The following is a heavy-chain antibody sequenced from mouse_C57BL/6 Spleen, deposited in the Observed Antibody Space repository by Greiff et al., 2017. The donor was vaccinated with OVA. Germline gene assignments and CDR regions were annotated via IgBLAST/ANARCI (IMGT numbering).Heavy chain of an antibody. V-gene: IGHV5-12*01. Sequence: EVHLVESGGGLVQPGGSLKLSCAASGFTFSDYYMYWVRQTPEKRLEWVAYISNGGGSTYYPDTVKGRFTISRDNAKNTLYLQMSRLKSEDTAMYYCARHNPAAFDVWGTGTTVTVSS. CDR2: ISNGGGST. J-gene: IGHJ1*03. D-gene: IGHD6-1*01. CDR1: GFTFSDYY. CDR3: ARHNPAAFDV.